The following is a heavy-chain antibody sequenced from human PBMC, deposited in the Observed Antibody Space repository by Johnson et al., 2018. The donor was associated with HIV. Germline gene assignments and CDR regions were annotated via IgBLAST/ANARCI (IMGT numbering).Heavy chain of an antibody. CDR3: ARDGRRFYYNFWSASDTFDI. D-gene: IGHD3-3*01. CDR1: GFTVSSNY. CDR2: IYSGGST. Sequence: VQLVESGGGLVQPGGSLRLSCAASGFTVSSNYMRWVRQAPGKGLEWVSVIYSGGSTYYADSVKGRFTISRGNAKNSMYLQMNRLRAEDTALYFCARDGRRFYYNFWSASDTFDIWGQGTKVTISS. J-gene: IGHJ3*02. V-gene: IGHV3-66*01.